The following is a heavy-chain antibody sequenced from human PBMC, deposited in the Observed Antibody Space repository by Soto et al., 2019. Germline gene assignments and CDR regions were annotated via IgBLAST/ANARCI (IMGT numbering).Heavy chain of an antibody. CDR3: ARKRGKGEMATTPFDY. J-gene: IGHJ4*02. Sequence: QPQLQESGSGLVKPSQTLSLTCAVSGGSISSGGYSWSWIRQPPGKGLEWIGYIYHSGSTYYNPSLESRVTISVDRSKNQFSLKLSSVTAADTAVYYCARKRGKGEMATTPFDYWGQGTLVTVSS. CDR1: GGSISSGGYS. V-gene: IGHV4-30-2*01. D-gene: IGHD5-12*01. CDR2: IYHSGST.